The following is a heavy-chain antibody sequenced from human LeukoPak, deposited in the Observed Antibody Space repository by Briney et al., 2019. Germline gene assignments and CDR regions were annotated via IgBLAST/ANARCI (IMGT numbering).Heavy chain of an antibody. D-gene: IGHD2-21*02. J-gene: IGHJ5*02. V-gene: IGHV4-4*07. CDR2: IYTSGST. CDR1: GGSISSYY. Sequence: SETPSLTCTVSGGSISSYYWSWIRQPAGKGLEWIGRIYTSGSTNYNPSLKSRVTMSVDTSKSQFSLKLSSVTAADTAVYYCARDRHIVVVTARRGNWFDPWGQGTLVTVSS. CDR3: ARDRHIVVVTARRGNWFDP.